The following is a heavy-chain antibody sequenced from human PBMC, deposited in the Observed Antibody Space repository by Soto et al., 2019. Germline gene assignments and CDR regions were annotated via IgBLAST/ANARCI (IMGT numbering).Heavy chain of an antibody. CDR1: GFTFSRHR. CDR3: ARDTYGDYGQVLDY. CDR2: IKEDGSQK. V-gene: IGHV3-7*01. J-gene: IGHJ4*02. Sequence: EMQLVESGGDLVQPGGSLRLSCAASGFTFSRHRMTWVRQAPGKGLEWVANIKEDGSQKYYVDSVKGRFTISRDNAKNSVYLQMNSLRAEDTAVYYCARDTYGDYGQVLDYWGQGTLVTVSS. D-gene: IGHD4-17*01.